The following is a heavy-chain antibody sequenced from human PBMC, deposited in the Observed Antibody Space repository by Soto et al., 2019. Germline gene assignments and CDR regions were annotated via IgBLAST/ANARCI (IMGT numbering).Heavy chain of an antibody. CDR3: AKDRSSYYDSSGGMDV. CDR2: ISYDGSNK. J-gene: IGHJ6*02. D-gene: IGHD3-22*01. V-gene: IGHV3-30*18. Sequence: PGGSLRLSCAASGFTFSSYGMHWVRQAPGKGLEWVAVISYDGSNKYYADSVKGRFTISRDNSKNTLYLQMNSLRAEDTAVYYCAKDRSSYYDSSGGMDVWGQGTTVTVSS. CDR1: GFTFSSYG.